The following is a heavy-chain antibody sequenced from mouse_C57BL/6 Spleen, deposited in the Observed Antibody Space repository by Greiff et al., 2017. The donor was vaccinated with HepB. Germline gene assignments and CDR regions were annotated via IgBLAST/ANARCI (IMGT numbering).Heavy chain of an antibody. CDR2: FYPGRGSI. Sequence: VQRVESGAELVKPGASVKLSCTASGYTFTEYTIHWVKQRPGQGLEWIGWFYPGRGSIKYNEKFKDKATLTADKTSNTVYMALSRLTSEDSAVYYCARHEGPSFYWYIEDWGTGTTVTVSS. V-gene: IGHV1-62-2*01. CDR1: GYTFTEYT. CDR3: ARHEGPSFYWYIED. J-gene: IGHJ1*03.